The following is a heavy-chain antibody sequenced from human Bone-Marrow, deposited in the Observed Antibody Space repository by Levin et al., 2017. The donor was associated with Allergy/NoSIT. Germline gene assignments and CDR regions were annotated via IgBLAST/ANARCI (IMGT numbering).Heavy chain of an antibody. CDR2: IYYSGST. CDR3: ARSLVDTAMAYFDY. D-gene: IGHD5-18*01. Sequence: SETLSLTCTVSGGSISSGGYYWSWIRQHPGKGLEWIGYIYYSGSTYYNPSLKSRVTISVDTSKNQFSLKLSSVTAADTAVYYCARSLVDTAMAYFDYWGQGTLVTVSS. V-gene: IGHV4-31*03. J-gene: IGHJ4*02. CDR1: GGSISSGGYY.